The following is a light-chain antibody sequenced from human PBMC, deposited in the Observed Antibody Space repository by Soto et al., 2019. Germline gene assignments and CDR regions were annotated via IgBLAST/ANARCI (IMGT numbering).Light chain of an antibody. J-gene: IGKJ4*01. Sequence: DIQMTQSPSSLSASVGDRVTITCRASQSISSYLNWYQQKPGKAPKFLIYAASSLQSGVPSRFSGSGSGTAFTLNISSLQPEDFATYYCQQSHSMPITFGGGTKVDIK. CDR3: QQSHSMPIT. V-gene: IGKV1-39*01. CDR1: QSISSY. CDR2: AAS.